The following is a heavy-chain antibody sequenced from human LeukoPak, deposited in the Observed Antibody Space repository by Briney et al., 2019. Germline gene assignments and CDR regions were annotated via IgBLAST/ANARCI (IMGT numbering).Heavy chain of an antibody. J-gene: IGHJ4*02. CDR1: GFTFSNNL. Sequence: PGGSLKLSCAASGFTFSNNLMHWVRQGPGKGLVWVSHINSDGNTIRYADSVKGRFTISRDNAKNTLCLQMNSLRAEDTAVYFCARDFSGAIDYWGRGTQVTVSS. D-gene: IGHD3-10*01. CDR3: ARDFSGAIDY. V-gene: IGHV3-74*01. CDR2: INSDGNTI.